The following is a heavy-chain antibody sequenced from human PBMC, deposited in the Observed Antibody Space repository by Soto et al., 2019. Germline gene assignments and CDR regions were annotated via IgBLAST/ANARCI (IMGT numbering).Heavy chain of an antibody. J-gene: IGHJ4*02. D-gene: IGHD3-3*02. CDR3: ARSIALAGTGAFDL. CDR1: GYNLVDHY. V-gene: IGHV1-2*02. Sequence: VHLVQSGAEVKKPGASLKVSCKASGYNLVDHYVHWVRQAPGQGLEWMGWINPSTGGPRYTQKFQGRVTITSDTSITTAYREINRMNSDDTAVYFCARSIALAGTGAFDLWGQGTLVTVSS. CDR2: INPSTGGP.